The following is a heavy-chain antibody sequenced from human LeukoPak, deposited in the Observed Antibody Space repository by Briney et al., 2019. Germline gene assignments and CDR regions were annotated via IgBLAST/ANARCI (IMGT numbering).Heavy chain of an antibody. J-gene: IGHJ5*02. CDR1: GGSFSGYY. D-gene: IGHD6-13*01. CDR2: INHSGST. CDR3: ARELYSSSWYMFDP. V-gene: IGHV4-34*01. Sequence: PSETLSLTCAVYGGSFSGYYWSWIRQPPGKGLEWIGEINHSGSTNYNPSLKSRVTISVDTSKNQFSLKLSSVTAADTAVYYCARELYSSSWYMFDPWGQGTLVTVSS.